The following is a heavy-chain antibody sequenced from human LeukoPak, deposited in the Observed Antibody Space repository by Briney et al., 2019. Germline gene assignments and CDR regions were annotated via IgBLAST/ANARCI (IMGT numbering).Heavy chain of an antibody. CDR1: GGSISSSSYY. J-gene: IGHJ5*02. V-gene: IGHV4-39*01. CDR3: ARQGRWGVLGPKNWFDP. Sequence: SETLSLTCTVSGGSISSSSYYWGWIRQPPGKGLEWIGSIYYSGSTYYNPSLKSRVTISVDTSKNQFSLKLSSVTAADTAVYYCARQGRWGVLGPKNWFDPWGQGTLVTVSS. CDR2: IYYSGST. D-gene: IGHD3-10*01.